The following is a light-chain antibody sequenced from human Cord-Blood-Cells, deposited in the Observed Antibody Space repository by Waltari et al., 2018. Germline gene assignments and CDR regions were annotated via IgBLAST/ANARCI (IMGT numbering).Light chain of an antibody. CDR3: QQRSNWPPLT. Sequence: EIVLTQSPATLSLSPGERATLSCRASQRVSSYLAWYQQQPGQAPRLLIYDASNSATGIPARFSGSGSGTDFTLTISSLEPEDFAVYYCQQRSNWPPLTFGGGTKVEIK. CDR2: DAS. V-gene: IGKV3-11*01. J-gene: IGKJ4*01. CDR1: QRVSSY.